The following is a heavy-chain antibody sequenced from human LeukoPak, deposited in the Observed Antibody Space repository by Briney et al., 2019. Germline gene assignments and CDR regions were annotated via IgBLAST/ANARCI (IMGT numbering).Heavy chain of an antibody. J-gene: IGHJ1*01. CDR2: IYHSGST. CDR3: ARGGAARLHFQN. D-gene: IGHD6-6*01. CDR1: GGSFSGYY. V-gene: IGHV4-59*01. Sequence: SETLSLTCAVYGGSFSGYYWSWIRQPPGRGLEWIGYIYHSGSTNYNPSLQSRVTISVDTSKNQFSLNLNSVTAADTAVYYCARGGAARLHFQNWGQGTLVTVSS.